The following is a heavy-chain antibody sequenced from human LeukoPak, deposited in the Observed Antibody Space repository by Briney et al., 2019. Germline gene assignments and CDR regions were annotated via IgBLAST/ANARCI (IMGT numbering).Heavy chain of an antibody. D-gene: IGHD6-13*01. CDR2: IYHSGST. J-gene: IGHJ3*02. V-gene: IGHV4-39*07. CDR1: GGSISTSNYY. Sequence: SETLSLTCTVSGGSISTSNYYWGWIRQPPGKGLEWIGSIYHSGSTNYNPSLKSRVTISVDKSKNQFSLKLSSVTAADTAVYYCARAPSSSWPNDAFDIWGQGTMVTVSS. CDR3: ARAPSSSWPNDAFDI.